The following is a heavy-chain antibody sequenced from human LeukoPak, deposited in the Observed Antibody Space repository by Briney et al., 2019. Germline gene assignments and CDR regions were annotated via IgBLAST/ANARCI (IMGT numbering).Heavy chain of an antibody. CDR3: ARGGGYDRDWFDP. V-gene: IGHV3-53*01. CDR1: GFTVRSNY. D-gene: IGHD5-12*01. CDR2: IYSGGST. J-gene: IGHJ5*02. Sequence: GSLRLSCAASGFTVRSNYMSWVRQAPGKGLEWVSDIYSGGSTHYADSVKGRFTISRDNSKNTLYLQMNSLRAEDTAVYYCARGGGYDRDWFDPWGQGTLVTVSS.